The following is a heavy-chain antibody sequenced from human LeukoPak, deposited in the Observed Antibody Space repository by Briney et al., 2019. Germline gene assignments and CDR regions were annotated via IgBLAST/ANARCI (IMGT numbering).Heavy chain of an antibody. V-gene: IGHV4-34*01. CDR1: GGSFSGYY. J-gene: IGHJ6*03. CDR2: INHSGST. Sequence: PSETLSLTCAVYGGSFSGYYWSWIRQPPGKGLEWIGEINHSGSTNYNPSLKSRVTISVDTSKNQFSLKLSSVTAADTAVYYCARGRPHYGPGSYSRYYYYYMDVWGKGTTVTVSS. D-gene: IGHD3-10*01. CDR3: ARGRPHYGPGSYSRYYYYYMDV.